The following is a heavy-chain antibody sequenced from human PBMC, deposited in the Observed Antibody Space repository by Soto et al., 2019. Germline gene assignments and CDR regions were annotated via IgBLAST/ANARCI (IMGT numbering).Heavy chain of an antibody. CDR2: IKQDGSEK. CDR3: ARATIFSAFDM. Sequence: GGALRLSCAASGLTFSGYWMSWVRQAPGRGPEWVANIKQDGSEKNYVESVEARFTISRDNAKNSVYLQMNSLRAEDTAVYYCARATIFSAFDMWGQGTMVTVSS. V-gene: IGHV3-7*03. CDR1: GLTFSGYW. D-gene: IGHD3-3*01. J-gene: IGHJ3*02.